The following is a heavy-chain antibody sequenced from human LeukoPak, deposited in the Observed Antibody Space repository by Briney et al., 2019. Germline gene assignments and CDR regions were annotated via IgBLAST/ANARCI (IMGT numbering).Heavy chain of an antibody. V-gene: IGHV1-8*01. CDR2: MNPNSGNT. J-gene: IGHJ6*02. CDR3: ARGGRAAGTTDYYYGMDV. Sequence: ASVKVSCKASGYTFTSYDINWVRQATGQGLEWMGWMNPNSGNTGYAQKFQGRVTMTRNTSISTAYMELSSLRSEDTAVYYCARGGRAAGTTDYYYGMDVWGQGTTVTVSS. CDR1: GYTFTSYD. D-gene: IGHD6-13*01.